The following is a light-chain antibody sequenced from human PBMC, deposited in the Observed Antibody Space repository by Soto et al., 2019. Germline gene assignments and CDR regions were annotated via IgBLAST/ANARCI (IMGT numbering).Light chain of an antibody. CDR2: AAS. V-gene: IGKV1-12*01. CDR3: QQAATFPLT. CDR1: QGIISW. J-gene: IGKJ4*01. Sequence: DIQLTQSPSSVSASVGDRVTITCRASQGIISWLAWYQQKPGKAPNLLIYAASSLQSGVPSRFSGSVSGTDFTLTISSLQHEDVGTYYCQQAATFPLTGGGGLEVEIK.